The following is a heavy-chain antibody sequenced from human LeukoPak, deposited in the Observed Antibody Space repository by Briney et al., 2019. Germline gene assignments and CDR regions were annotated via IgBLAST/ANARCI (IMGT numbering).Heavy chain of an antibody. D-gene: IGHD3-10*01. Sequence: PSETLSLTCTVSGGSISSSSYFWGWIRQPPGKGLEWIGSIYYSGSTYYNPSLKSRVTISVDMSKNQFSMKLSSVTAADTAVYYCASALWSGELELDPWGQGTLVTVSS. CDR1: GGSISSSSYF. CDR2: IYYSGST. V-gene: IGHV4-39*01. J-gene: IGHJ5*02. CDR3: ASALWSGELELDP.